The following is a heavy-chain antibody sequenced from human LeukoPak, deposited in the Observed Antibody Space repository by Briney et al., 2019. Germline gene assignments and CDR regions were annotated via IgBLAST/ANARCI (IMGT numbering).Heavy chain of an antibody. D-gene: IGHD1-26*01. J-gene: IGHJ4*02. V-gene: IGHV4-59*01. Sequence: SETLSLTCTVSGGSISIYYWSWIRQPPGKGLEWIGYVCNSGSTDYNPSLKSRVTISADTFKNQFSLKVNSVTASDTAVYYCVRDRELYYWGQGILVTVSS. CDR2: VCNSGST. CDR3: VRDRELYY. CDR1: GGSISIYY.